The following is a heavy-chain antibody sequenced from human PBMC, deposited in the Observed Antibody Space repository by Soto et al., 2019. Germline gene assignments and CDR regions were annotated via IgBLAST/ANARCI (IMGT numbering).Heavy chain of an antibody. V-gene: IGHV3-64*01. D-gene: IGHD2-15*01. CDR1: GFTFSSYA. CDR3: ARGIAGSVYGMDV. Sequence: EVQLVESGGGLVQPGRSLRLSCAASGFTFSSYAMHWVRQAPGKGLEYGSAISSNGGSTYYANSVKGRFTISRDNSKNTLYRQMCSLRAEDMTVYYCARGIAGSVYGMDVWGQGTTVTVSS. J-gene: IGHJ6*02. CDR2: ISSNGGST.